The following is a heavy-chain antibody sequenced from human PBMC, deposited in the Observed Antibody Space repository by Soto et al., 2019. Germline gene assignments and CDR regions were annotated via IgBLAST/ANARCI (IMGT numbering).Heavy chain of an antibody. CDR1: GGSISSGGYY. Sequence: QVQLQESGPGLVKPSQTLSLTCTVSGGSISSGGYYWSWIRQHPGKGLEWIGYIYHSGTTYYNPSLKSRVTMSVDTSTGQFSPILTSVTAAETAVYYCARVRGYQLLGWFDPGGQGTLVTVSS. CDR2: IYHSGTT. D-gene: IGHD2-2*01. CDR3: ARVRGYQLLGWFDP. J-gene: IGHJ5*02. V-gene: IGHV4-31*03.